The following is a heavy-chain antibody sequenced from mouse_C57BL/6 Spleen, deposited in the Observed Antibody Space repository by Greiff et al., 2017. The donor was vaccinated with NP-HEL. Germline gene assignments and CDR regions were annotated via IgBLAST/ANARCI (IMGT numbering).Heavy chain of an antibody. CDR2: FYPGSGSI. V-gene: IGHV1-62-2*01. Sequence: QVQLQQSGAELVKPGASVKLSCKASGYTFTEYTIHWVKQRSGQGLEWIGWFYPGSGSIKYNEKFKDKATLTADKSSSTVYMELSRLTSEDSAVYFCARHEDPGYYGSRGYFDVWGTGTTVTVSS. CDR1: GYTFTEYT. CDR3: ARHEDPGYYGSRGYFDV. D-gene: IGHD1-1*01. J-gene: IGHJ1*03.